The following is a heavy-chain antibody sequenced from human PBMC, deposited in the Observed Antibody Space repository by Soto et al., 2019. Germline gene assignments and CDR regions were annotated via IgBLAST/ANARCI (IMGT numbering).Heavy chain of an antibody. CDR1: GFTFSSYG. V-gene: IGHV3-33*01. CDR3: ASRSPALDY. D-gene: IGHD2-2*01. Sequence: QVQLVESGGGVVQPGRSLRLSCAASGFTFSSYGMHWVRQAPGKGLEGVAVIWYDGSNKYYADFVKGRFTISRNNSKNTLYLQMNSLRAEDTAVYYCASRSPALDYWGQGTLVTVSS. J-gene: IGHJ4*02. CDR2: IWYDGSNK.